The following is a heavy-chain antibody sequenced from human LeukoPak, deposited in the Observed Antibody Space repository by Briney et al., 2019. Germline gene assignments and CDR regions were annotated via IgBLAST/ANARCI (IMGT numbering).Heavy chain of an antibody. J-gene: IGHJ4*02. CDR1: GFTFDDYA. CDR3: AKGDRMSDYPDGSGSYYPLGN. D-gene: IGHD3-10*01. Sequence: GGSLRLSCAASGFTFDDYAMHWVRQAPGKGLEWVSGISWNSGSIGYADSVKGRLTISRDNAKNSLYLQMNSLRAEDTALYYCAKGDRMSDYPDGSGSYYPLGNWGQGTLVTVSS. V-gene: IGHV3-9*01. CDR2: ISWNSGSI.